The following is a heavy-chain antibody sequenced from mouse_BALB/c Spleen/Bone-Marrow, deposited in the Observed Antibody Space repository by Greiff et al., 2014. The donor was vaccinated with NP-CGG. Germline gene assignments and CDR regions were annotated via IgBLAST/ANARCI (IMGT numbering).Heavy chain of an antibody. Sequence: EVQLQQSGAELVKPGASVKLSCTASGFNIKDIYMHWVKERPEQGLEWIGRIDPANGNSIYDPKFQDKATITADTSSNTAYLQLSSLTPEDTAVYYCTRGGNYGWFAYWGQGTLVTVSA. CDR2: IDPANGNS. CDR3: TRGGNYGWFAY. V-gene: IGHV14-3*02. CDR1: GFNIKDIY. J-gene: IGHJ3*01. D-gene: IGHD2-1*01.